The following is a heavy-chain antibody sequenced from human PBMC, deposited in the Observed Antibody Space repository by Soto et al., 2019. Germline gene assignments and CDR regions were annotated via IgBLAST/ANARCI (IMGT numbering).Heavy chain of an antibody. V-gene: IGHV4-4*02. D-gene: IGHD2-2*01. CDR2: IYHSGST. CDR1: GGSISSSNG. Sequence: SETLSLTCAVSGGSISSSNGWSWVRQPPGKGLEWIGEIYHSGSTNYNPSLKSRVTISVDKSKNQFSLKLSSVTAADTAVYYCARVVGGYYYGMDVWGQGTTVTVS. CDR3: ARVVGGYYYGMDV. J-gene: IGHJ6*02.